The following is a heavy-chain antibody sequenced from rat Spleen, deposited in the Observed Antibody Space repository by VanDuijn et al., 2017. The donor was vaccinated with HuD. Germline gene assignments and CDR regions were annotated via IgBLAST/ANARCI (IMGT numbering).Heavy chain of an antibody. CDR1: GFTFSNYG. CDR3: ARHGRGERTYYYVLDA. CDR2: ISTDGRST. Sequence: EVQLVESGGGLVQPGRSLKLSCAASGFTFSNYGMAWVRQTPTKGLEWVASISTDGRSTFYRDSVRARFTISRDNAKSTLYLQMDSLQSEDTATYYCARHGRGERTYYYVLDAWGQGVSVTVSS. V-gene: IGHV5S13*01. D-gene: IGHD4-3*01. J-gene: IGHJ4*01.